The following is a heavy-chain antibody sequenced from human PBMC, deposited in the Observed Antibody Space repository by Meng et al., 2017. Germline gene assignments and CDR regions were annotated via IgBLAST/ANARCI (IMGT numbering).Heavy chain of an antibody. CDR2: IYYSGST. CDR3: AGGYDFGY. Sequence: QWELQGWGPGLVKPSETLSLTCTVSGCSISSSSYYWGWIRQPPGKGLEWIGSIYYSGSTYYNPSLKSRVTISVDTSKNQFSLKLSSVTAADTAVYYCAGGYDFGYWGQGTLVTVFS. V-gene: IGHV4-39*07. CDR1: GCSISSSSYY. D-gene: IGHD5-12*01. J-gene: IGHJ4*02.